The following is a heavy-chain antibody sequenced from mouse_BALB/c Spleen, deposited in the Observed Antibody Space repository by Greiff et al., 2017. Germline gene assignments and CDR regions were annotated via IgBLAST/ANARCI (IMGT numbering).Heavy chain of an antibody. Sequence: VKLMESGPGLVAPSQSLSITCTVSGFSLTSYDISWIRQPPGKGLEWLGVIWTGGGTNYNSAFMSRLSISKDNSKSKVFLKMNSLQTDDTTIYYCVRDQLAMDYWGQGTSVTVSS. V-gene: IGHV2-9-2*01. CDR3: VRDQLAMDY. CDR2: IWTGGGT. CDR1: GFSLTSYD. D-gene: IGHD4-1*02. J-gene: IGHJ4*01.